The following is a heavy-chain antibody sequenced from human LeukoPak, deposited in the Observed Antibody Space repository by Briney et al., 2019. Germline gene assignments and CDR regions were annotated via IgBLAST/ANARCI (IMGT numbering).Heavy chain of an antibody. Sequence: PSETLSLTCAVSGGSISSSNWWSWVRQPPGKGLEWIGEIYHSGSTNYNPSLKSRVTISVDKSKNQFSLKLSSVTAADTAVYYCARDKREPRYAFDIWGQGTTVTVSS. D-gene: IGHD1-26*01. CDR1: GGSISSSNW. CDR2: IYHSGST. V-gene: IGHV4-4*02. J-gene: IGHJ3*02. CDR3: ARDKREPRYAFDI.